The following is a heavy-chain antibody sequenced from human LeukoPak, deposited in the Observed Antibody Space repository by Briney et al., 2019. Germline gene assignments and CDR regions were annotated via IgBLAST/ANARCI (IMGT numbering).Heavy chain of an antibody. CDR3: AKDIDYVGAN. D-gene: IGHD4-23*01. CDR2: ISYDGNNK. J-gene: IGHJ4*02. Sequence: PGGSLRLSCAASGFTFSNYGMHWVRQAPGKGLEWVALISYDGNNKYYSDSMKGRFTISRDNSKNTLYLQMNSLRAEDTAVYYCAKDIDYVGANWGQGTLVTVSS. CDR1: GFTFSNYG. V-gene: IGHV3-30*18.